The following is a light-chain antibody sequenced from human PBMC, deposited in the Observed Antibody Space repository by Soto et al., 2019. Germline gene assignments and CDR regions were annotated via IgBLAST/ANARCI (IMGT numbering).Light chain of an antibody. Sequence: EIVLTQSPGTLSLSPGERATLSCRPSQSVSSTYLDWYQQKPGQAPRLLIYAASSRATGISDRFSGGVSATDFTLTISRLEPEDFAVYYCRHYINSQWTFGQGTKVEIK. CDR2: AAS. CDR1: QSVSSTY. J-gene: IGKJ1*01. V-gene: IGKV3-20*01. CDR3: RHYINSQWT.